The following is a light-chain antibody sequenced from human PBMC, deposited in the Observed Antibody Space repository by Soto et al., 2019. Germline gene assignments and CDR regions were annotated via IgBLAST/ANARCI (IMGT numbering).Light chain of an antibody. J-gene: IGLJ2*01. CDR1: RSNIGSNT. CDR2: SNN. Sequence: VLTQPPSESGTPGQRVTISCSGSRSNIGSNTVNWYQQLPGTAPKFLIYSNNQRPSGVPKRFSGSKSGTSASLAISGLQSEDEADYYCATWDDSLNGHVVFGGGTKVTVL. V-gene: IGLV1-44*01. CDR3: ATWDDSLNGHVV.